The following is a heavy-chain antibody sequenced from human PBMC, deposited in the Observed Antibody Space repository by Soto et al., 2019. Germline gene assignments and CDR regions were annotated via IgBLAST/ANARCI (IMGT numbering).Heavy chain of an antibody. Sequence: QVQLVESGGGVVQPGRSLRLSCAASGFTFSSYGMHWVRQAPGKGLEWVAVISYDGSNKYYADSVKGRFTISRDNSKNTLYRQMNSLNAEDTAVYYYAKITSLLHSIAVASTDYWGQGTLVTVSS. D-gene: IGHD6-19*01. J-gene: IGHJ4*02. CDR2: ISYDGSNK. CDR3: AKITSLLHSIAVASTDY. CDR1: GFTFSSYG. V-gene: IGHV3-30*18.